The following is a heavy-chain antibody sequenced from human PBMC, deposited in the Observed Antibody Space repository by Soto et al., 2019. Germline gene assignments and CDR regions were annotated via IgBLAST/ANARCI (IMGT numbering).Heavy chain of an antibody. D-gene: IGHD5-12*01. Sequence: GGSLRLSCAASGFTFSSYWMHWVRQAPGKGLVWVSRINSDGSSTSYADSVKGRFTISRDNAKNTLYLQMNSLRAEDTAVYYCARGEMATRTLFDYWGQGTLVTVSS. CDR3: ARGEMATRTLFDY. V-gene: IGHV3-74*01. CDR2: INSDGSST. J-gene: IGHJ4*02. CDR1: GFTFSSYW.